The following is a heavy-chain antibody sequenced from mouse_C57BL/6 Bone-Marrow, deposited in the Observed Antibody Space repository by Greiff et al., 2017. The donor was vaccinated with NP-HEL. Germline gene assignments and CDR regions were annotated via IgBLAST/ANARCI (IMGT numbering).Heavy chain of an antibody. CDR2: INPSTGGT. Sequence: EVQRVESGPELVKPGASVKISCKASGYSFTGYYMNWVKQSPEKSLEWIGEINPSTGGTTYNQKFKAKATLTVDKSSSTAYMQLKSLTSEDSAVYYCARKGKLGPSMDYWGQGTSVTVSS. J-gene: IGHJ4*01. V-gene: IGHV1-42*01. CDR3: ARKGKLGPSMDY. D-gene: IGHD4-1*01. CDR1: GYSFTGYY.